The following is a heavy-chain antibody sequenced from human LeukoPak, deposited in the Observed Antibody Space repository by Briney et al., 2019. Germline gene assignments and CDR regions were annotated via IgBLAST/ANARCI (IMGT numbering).Heavy chain of an antibody. CDR1: GYTFTGYY. Sequence: ASVKVSCKASGYTFTGYYMHWVRQAPGQGLEWMGRINPNSGGTNYAQKFQGRVTMTRDTSISTAYMELSRLRSDATAVYYCARDISIAARVDYWGQGTLVTVSS. CDR3: ARDISIAARVDY. J-gene: IGHJ4*02. CDR2: INPNSGGT. V-gene: IGHV1-2*06. D-gene: IGHD6-6*01.